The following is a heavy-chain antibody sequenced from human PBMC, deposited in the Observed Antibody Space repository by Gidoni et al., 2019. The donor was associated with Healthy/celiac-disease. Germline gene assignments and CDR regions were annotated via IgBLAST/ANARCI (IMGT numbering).Heavy chain of an antibody. Sequence: VQLVESGGGLVQPGGSLRLSCAASGFTFSSYAMHWVRQAPGKGLEYVSAISSNGGSTYYANSVKGRFTISRDNSKNTLYLQMGSLRAEDMAVYYCARDFGDLGAFDIWGQGTMVTVSS. D-gene: IGHD4-17*01. J-gene: IGHJ3*02. CDR3: ARDFGDLGAFDI. V-gene: IGHV3-64*01. CDR2: ISSNGGST. CDR1: GFTFSSYA.